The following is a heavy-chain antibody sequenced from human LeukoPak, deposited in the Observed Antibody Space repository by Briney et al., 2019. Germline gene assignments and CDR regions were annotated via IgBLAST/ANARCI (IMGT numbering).Heavy chain of an antibody. CDR3: AKDHYSGYSSYPDAFDI. Sequence: GGSLRLSCAASGFTFSSYAMSWVRQAPGKGLEWVSAISGSGGSTYYADSWKGRVTISRDNSKNTLYLQMNSLRAEDTAVYYCAKDHYSGYSSYPDAFDIWGQGTMVTVSS. J-gene: IGHJ3*02. CDR1: GFTFSSYA. V-gene: IGHV3-23*01. D-gene: IGHD6-19*01. CDR2: ISGSGGST.